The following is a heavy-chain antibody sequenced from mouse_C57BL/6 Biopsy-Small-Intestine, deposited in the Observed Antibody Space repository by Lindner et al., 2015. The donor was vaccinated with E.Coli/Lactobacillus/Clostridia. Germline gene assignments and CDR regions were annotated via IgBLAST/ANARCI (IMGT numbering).Heavy chain of an antibody. D-gene: IGHD2-1*01. Sequence: SVKVSCKASGYTFTSYNISWVRQAPGQGLEWMGWISAYNGNTNYAQKVQGRVTMTTDTSTNTAYMELRSLRSDDTAVYYCARRAAAGNGLDYWGQGTLVTVSS. J-gene: IGHJ4*01. CDR1: GYTFTSYN. CDR2: ISAYNGNT. V-gene: IGHV1-4*01. CDR3: ARRAAAGNGLDY.